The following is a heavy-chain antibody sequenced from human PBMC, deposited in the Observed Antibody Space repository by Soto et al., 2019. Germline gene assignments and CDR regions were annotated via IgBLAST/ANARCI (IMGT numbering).Heavy chain of an antibody. CDR3: AGDRVVQGLVGY. Sequence: AAGKVSCKASGYTFTSYGISWVRQAPGQGLEWMGWISAYNGNTNYAQKLQGRVTMTTDTSTRTAYMELRSLRSDDTAVYYCAGDRVVQGLVGYRGGGTRWNVSS. D-gene: IGHD2-21*01. CDR2: ISAYNGNT. V-gene: IGHV1-18*04. J-gene: IGHJ4*02. CDR1: GYTFTSYG.